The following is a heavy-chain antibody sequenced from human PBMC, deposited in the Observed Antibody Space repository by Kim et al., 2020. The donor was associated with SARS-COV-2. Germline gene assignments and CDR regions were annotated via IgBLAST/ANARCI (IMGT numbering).Heavy chain of an antibody. V-gene: IGHV4-39*07. Sequence: SETLSLTCTVSGGSISSSSYYWGWIRQPPGKGLEWIGSIYYSGSTYYNPSLKSRVTISVDTSKNQFSLKLSSVTAADTAVYYCARRAIVVPSISFDYWG. CDR1: GGSISSSSYY. CDR3: ARRAIVVPSISFDY. J-gene: IGHJ4*01. CDR2: IYYSGST. D-gene: IGHD3-22*01.